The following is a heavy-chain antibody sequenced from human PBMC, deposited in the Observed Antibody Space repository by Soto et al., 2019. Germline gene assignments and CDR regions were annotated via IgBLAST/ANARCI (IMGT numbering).Heavy chain of an antibody. CDR3: AAGLLPRISGSTLNP. J-gene: IGHJ5*02. CDR2: INADGSTT. V-gene: IGHV3-74*01. D-gene: IGHD1-7*01. CDR1: GFTFSSYW. Sequence: EVQVVESGGGLLQPGESLRLSCEASGFTFSSYWMHWVRQVPGKGLVWVSRINADGSTTTYADSVKGRFTISRDNARNTLYLQMNSLRAEDTAVYYCAAGLLPRISGSTLNPWCQGTLVTVSS.